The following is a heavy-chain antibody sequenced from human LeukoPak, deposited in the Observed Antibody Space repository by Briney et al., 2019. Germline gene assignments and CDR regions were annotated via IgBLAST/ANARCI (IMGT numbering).Heavy chain of an antibody. CDR1: GYTFTNYY. V-gene: IGHV1-46*01. CDR3: ARRRDGPDY. D-gene: IGHD2-8*01. Sequence: ASVKVSCKAFGYTFTNYYVHWVRQAPGQGLEWMGIINPSGGSTSYAQKFQGRVSMTRDTSTSTVYMELNSLRSDDTAVYYCARRRDGPDYWGQGTLVTVSS. CDR2: INPSGGST. J-gene: IGHJ4*02.